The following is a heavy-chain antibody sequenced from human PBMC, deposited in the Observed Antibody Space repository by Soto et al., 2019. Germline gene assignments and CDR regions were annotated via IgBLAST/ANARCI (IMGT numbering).Heavy chain of an antibody. Sequence: EVQLVESGGGLVQPGGSLRLYCAASGFTFSSYWMSWVRQAPGKGLEWVANIKQDGSEKYYVDSVKGRFTISRDNAKNSLYLQINSLRAEDTAVYYCARDGIAAALDPRIMDYWGQGTLVTVSS. CDR3: ARDGIAAALDPRIMDY. J-gene: IGHJ4*02. CDR2: IKQDGSEK. V-gene: IGHV3-7*01. D-gene: IGHD6-13*01. CDR1: GFTFSSYW.